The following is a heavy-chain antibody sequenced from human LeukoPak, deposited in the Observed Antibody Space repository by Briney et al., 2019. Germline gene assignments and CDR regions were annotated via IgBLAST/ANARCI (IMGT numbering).Heavy chain of an antibody. Sequence: ASVKVSCKASVYTFTSYDINWVRQATGQGRECMGWMNPNSGNTGYAQKFQGRVTMTRNTSISTAYMELSRLRSEDTAVYYCARGMSGSYFLYWGQGTLVTVSS. D-gene: IGHD1-26*01. J-gene: IGHJ4*02. CDR3: ARGMSGSYFLY. CDR2: MNPNSGNT. V-gene: IGHV1-8*01. CDR1: VYTFTSYD.